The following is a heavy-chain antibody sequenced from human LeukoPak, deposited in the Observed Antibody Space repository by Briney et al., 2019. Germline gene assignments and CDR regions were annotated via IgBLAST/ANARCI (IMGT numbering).Heavy chain of an antibody. CDR2: IYYRGSA. CDR3: ARDRNPMSAFDI. D-gene: IGHD1-14*01. V-gene: IGHV4-61*08. J-gene: IGHJ3*02. Sequence: ASETLSLTCTVPGGSVSSGDYYWSWIRQPPGKGLEWIGYIYYRGSANYNPSLKSRVTMSVDTSKNQFSLRLSSVTAADTAVYYCARDRNPMSAFDIWGQGTMVTVSS. CDR1: GGSVSSGDYY.